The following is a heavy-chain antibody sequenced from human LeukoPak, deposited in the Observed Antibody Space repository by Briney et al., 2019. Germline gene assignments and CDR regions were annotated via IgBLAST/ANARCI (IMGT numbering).Heavy chain of an antibody. D-gene: IGHD6-6*01. CDR2: IYTSGST. Sequence: SETLSLTCTVSGGSISSYYWSWLGQPAGKGVEGIGRIYTSGSTHYNPSLTSRVTMSVDTSQNQFSLKLSSVTAADTAVYYCARDPARPEDYYYYYMDVWGKGTTVTVSS. CDR1: GGSISSYY. CDR3: ARDPARPEDYYYYYMDV. J-gene: IGHJ6*03. V-gene: IGHV4-4*07.